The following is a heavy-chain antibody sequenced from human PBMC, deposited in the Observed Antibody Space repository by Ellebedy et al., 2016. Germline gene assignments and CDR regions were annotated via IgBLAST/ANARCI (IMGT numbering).Heavy chain of an antibody. D-gene: IGHD1-26*01. CDR3: ARVWTPTSGRQRALDY. CDR1: GFTVGRNY. Sequence: GESLKISXAASGFTVGRNYMSWVRQAPGKGLEWVSLIDTDDNTYHADSVKGRFSISRDNPKNTLYLQMISLRAEDTAVYYCARVWTPTSGRQRALDYWGQGTLVTVSS. CDR2: IDTDDNT. V-gene: IGHV3-53*01. J-gene: IGHJ4*02.